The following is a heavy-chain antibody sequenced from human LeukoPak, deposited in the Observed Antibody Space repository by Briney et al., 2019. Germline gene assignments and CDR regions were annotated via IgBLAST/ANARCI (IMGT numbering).Heavy chain of an antibody. Sequence: SETLSLTCTVSGGSISSYYWSWIRQPPGKGLEWTGYIYYSGSTNYNPSLKSRVTISVDTSKNQFSLKLSSVTAADTAIYYCARAVSGRFDYWGQGTLVTVSS. J-gene: IGHJ4*02. D-gene: IGHD6-19*01. CDR2: IYYSGST. V-gene: IGHV4-59*12. CDR3: ARAVSGRFDY. CDR1: GGSISSYY.